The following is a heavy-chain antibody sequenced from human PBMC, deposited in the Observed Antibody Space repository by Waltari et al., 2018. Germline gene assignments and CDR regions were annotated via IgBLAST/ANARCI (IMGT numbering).Heavy chain of an antibody. D-gene: IGHD3-9*01. Sequence: EVQMVESGGGLVQPGGSLRLSCAASGFTFISHWMHWVRQGPGKGLVWVARINDDGSRTAYADSVKGRVTISRDNAKNILYLEMSSLTAEDTAVYYCGRESTTDWYVDHWGQGTLVTVSS. CDR3: GRESTTDWYVDH. J-gene: IGHJ4*02. CDR1: GFTFISHW. V-gene: IGHV3-74*01. CDR2: INDDGSRT.